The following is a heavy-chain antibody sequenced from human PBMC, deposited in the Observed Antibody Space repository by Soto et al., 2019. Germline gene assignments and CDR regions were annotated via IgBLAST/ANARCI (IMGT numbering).Heavy chain of an antibody. J-gene: IGHJ6*02. V-gene: IGHV1-18*01. CDR2: ISGYNGDT. CDR3: AKNGQPPYYYYGLDV. CDR1: GYTFTRYG. D-gene: IGHD2-8*01. Sequence: ASVKVSCKASGYTFTRYGISWVRQAPGQGLEWMGWISGYNGDTKYAQKFQGRVTMTIDTSTTTALMELRSLTSDDTAVYYCAKNGQPPYYYYGLDVWGQGTTVTVS.